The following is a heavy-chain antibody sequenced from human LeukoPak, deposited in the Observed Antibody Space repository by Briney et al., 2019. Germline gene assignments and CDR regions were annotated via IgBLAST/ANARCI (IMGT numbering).Heavy chain of an antibody. CDR1: GGSISSGDYY. D-gene: IGHD3-10*01. V-gene: IGHV4-30-4*01. CDR3: ARAWSTVLLWFGELFNPGKNWYFDL. CDR2: IYYSGST. J-gene: IGHJ2*01. Sequence: SSETLSLTCTVSGGSISSGDYYWSWIRQPPGKGLEWIVYIYYSGSTYYNPSLKSRVTISVDTSKNQFSLKLSSVTAADTAVYYCARAWSTVLLWFGELFNPGKNWYFDLWGRGTLVTVSS.